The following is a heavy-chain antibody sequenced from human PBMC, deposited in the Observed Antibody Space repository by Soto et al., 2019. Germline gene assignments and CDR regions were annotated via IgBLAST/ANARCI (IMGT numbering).Heavy chain of an antibody. Sequence: QVQLVESGGGVVQPGRSLRLSCAASGFTFSSYAMHWVRQAPGKGLEWVAVISYDGSNKYYADSVKGRFTISRDNSKNTLYLQMTSLRAEDTAVYYCASDYYGSGSYYFDLWGRGTLVTVSS. D-gene: IGHD3-10*01. CDR3: ASDYYGSGSYYFDL. V-gene: IGHV3-30-3*01. CDR2: ISYDGSNK. J-gene: IGHJ2*01. CDR1: GFTFSSYA.